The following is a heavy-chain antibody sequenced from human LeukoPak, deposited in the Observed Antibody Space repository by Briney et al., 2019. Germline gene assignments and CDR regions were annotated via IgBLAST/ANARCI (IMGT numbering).Heavy chain of an antibody. Sequence: ASVKVSRKASGYTFTSYYMHWVRQAPGQGLEWMGVISPSGGSTSYAQKFQGRVTMTRDTSTSTVYMELSSLSSEDTAVYYCARDPWYYGSGGGFDYWGQGTLVTVSS. J-gene: IGHJ4*02. D-gene: IGHD3-10*01. V-gene: IGHV1-46*01. CDR2: ISPSGGST. CDR1: GYTFTSYY. CDR3: ARDPWYYGSGGGFDY.